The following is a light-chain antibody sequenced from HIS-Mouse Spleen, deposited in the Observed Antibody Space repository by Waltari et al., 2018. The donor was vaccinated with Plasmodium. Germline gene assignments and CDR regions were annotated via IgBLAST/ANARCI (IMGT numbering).Light chain of an antibody. Sequence: SYELTQPPSVSVSPGQTARITCSGDALPKKYAYWYQQKSGQAPVLVIYEDSKRPSGNPERFSGSSSWTMATLTISGAQVEDEADYYCYSTDSSGKHRVFGGGTKLTVL. V-gene: IGLV3-10*01. CDR3: YSTDSSGKHRV. CDR1: ALPKKY. J-gene: IGLJ3*02. CDR2: EDS.